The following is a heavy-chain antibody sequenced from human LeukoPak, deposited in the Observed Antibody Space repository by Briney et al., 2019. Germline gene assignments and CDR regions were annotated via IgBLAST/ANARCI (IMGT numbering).Heavy chain of an antibody. V-gene: IGHV1-69*05. CDR1: GGTFSSYA. CDR2: IIPIFGTA. Sequence: ASVKVSCKASGGTFSSYAISWVRQAPGQGLEWMGGIIPIFGTANYAQKFQGRVTITTDESTSTAYMELSSLRSEDTAVYYCARAGTETVVPAALIYYYYMDVWGKGTTVTVSS. J-gene: IGHJ6*03. CDR3: ARAGTETVVPAALIYYYYMDV. D-gene: IGHD2-2*01.